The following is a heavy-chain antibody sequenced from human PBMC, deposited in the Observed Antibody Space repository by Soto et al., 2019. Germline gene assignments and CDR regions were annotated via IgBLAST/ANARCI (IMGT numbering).Heavy chain of an antibody. CDR2: HSNDGITK. CDR3: AKDGPPFGVDV. Sequence: QLVESGGGVVQPGTSLRLSCAASGSTFSSSGWHWVRQAPGKGLEWVAFHSNDGITKNYADSVKGRFTIFRDNSKNTVSLQIDSLRGDDTAVYYCAKDGPPFGVDVWGQGTTVTVSS. V-gene: IGHV3-30*18. J-gene: IGHJ6*02. CDR1: GSTFSSSG. D-gene: IGHD2-8*01.